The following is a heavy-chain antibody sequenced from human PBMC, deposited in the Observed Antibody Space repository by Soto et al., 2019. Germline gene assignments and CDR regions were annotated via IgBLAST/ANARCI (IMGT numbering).Heavy chain of an antibody. CDR3: AKPTAYFDWLLSPFDY. CDR1: GFTFSTYA. V-gene: IGHV3-23*01. J-gene: IGHJ4*02. CDR2: ISGSGGSGSGGST. Sequence: EVQVLESGGGLVQPGGSLRLSCAASGFTFSTYAMSWVRQAPGKGLEWVSAISGSGGSGSGGSTYYADSVKGRFTISRDNTKNTLYLQMNSLRAEDTAVYYCAKPTAYFDWLLSPFDYWGQGTLVTVSS. D-gene: IGHD3-9*01.